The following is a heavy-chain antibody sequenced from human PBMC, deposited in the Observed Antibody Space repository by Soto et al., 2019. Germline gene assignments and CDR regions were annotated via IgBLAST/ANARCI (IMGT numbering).Heavy chain of an antibody. CDR3: AIANRGYYYDSSCIHY. J-gene: IGHJ4*02. Sequence: ASVKVSCKASGYTFTGYYMNWVRQAPGQGLEWMGWINANSGGTNYAQKFQGRVTMTRDTSISTAYMELSRLRSDDTAVYYCAIANRGYYYDSSCIHYWGQGTLVTVSS. D-gene: IGHD3-22*01. V-gene: IGHV1-2*02. CDR2: INANSGGT. CDR1: GYTFTGYY.